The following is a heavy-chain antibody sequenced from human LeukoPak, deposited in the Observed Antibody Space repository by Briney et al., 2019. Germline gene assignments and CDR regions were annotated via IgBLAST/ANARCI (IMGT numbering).Heavy chain of an antibody. D-gene: IGHD3-10*01. CDR1: GVTFRGYY. V-gene: IGHV4-34*01. J-gene: IGHJ5*02. Sequence: PSETLSLTCAVSGVTFRGYYWSWLRQPPGKGLAWLGEIDHTGSTNYNPSLESRVTLSVDTSKSQVSLNLNSVTAADTAVYYCARGLRFHVGSGNWFDLWGQGTLVTVSS. CDR3: ARGLRFHVGSGNWFDL. CDR2: IDHTGST.